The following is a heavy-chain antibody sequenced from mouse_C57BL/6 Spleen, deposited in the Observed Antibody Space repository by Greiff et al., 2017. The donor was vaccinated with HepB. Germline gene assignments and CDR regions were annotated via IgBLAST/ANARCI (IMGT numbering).Heavy chain of an antibody. Sequence: EVMLVESEGGLVQPGSSMKLSCTASGFTFSDYYMAWVRQVPEKGLEWVANINYDGSSTYYLDSLKSRFIISRDNAKNILYLQMSSLKSEDTATYYCARDEGYWGYAMDYWGQGTSVTVSS. CDR3: ARDEGYWGYAMDY. D-gene: IGHD4-1*01. V-gene: IGHV5-16*01. J-gene: IGHJ4*01. CDR2: INYDGSST. CDR1: GFTFSDYY.